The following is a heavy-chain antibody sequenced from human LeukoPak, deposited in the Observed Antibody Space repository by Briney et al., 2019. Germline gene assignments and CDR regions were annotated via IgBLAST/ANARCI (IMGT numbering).Heavy chain of an antibody. J-gene: IGHJ4*02. CDR3: ARDPAWGAIDY. CDR2: MNEDGSGT. D-gene: IGHD7-27*01. Sequence: GGSLRLSCAVSGFNIGSSWMAWVRQTPGKGGEGVADMNEDGSGTYYVVSVKARFTVSRDNAQNSVYLQMNSLRVEDTGVYYCARDPAWGAIDYWGQGTLVTVSS. CDR1: GFNIGSSW. V-gene: IGHV3-7*01.